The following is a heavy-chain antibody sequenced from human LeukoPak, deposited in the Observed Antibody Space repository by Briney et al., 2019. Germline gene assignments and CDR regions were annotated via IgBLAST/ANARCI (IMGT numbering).Heavy chain of an antibody. CDR3: ASTAFDYGNVDY. D-gene: IGHD4-11*01. V-gene: IGHV1-2*02. CDR2: TNPNSGGT. Sequence: ASVKVSCKASGYTFTGYYMHWVRQAPGQGLEWMGWTNPNSGGTNYAQKFQGRVTMTRDTSISTAYMELSRLRSDDTAVYYCASTAFDYGNVDYWGQGTLVTVSS. CDR1: GYTFTGYY. J-gene: IGHJ4*02.